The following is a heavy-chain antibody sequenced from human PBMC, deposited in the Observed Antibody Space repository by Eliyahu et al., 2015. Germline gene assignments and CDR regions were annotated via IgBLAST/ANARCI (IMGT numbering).Heavy chain of an antibody. CDR2: ISYDGSNK. J-gene: IGHJ5*02. V-gene: IGHV3-30*18. CDR3: AKDDGIAAAGTDLLFDP. Sequence: QVQLVESGGGVVQPGRSLRLSCAASGFTFSSYGMHWVRQAPGKGLEWVAVISYDGSNKYYADSVKGRFTISRDNSKNTLYLQMNSLRAEDTAVYYCAKDDGIAAAGTDLLFDPWGQGTLVTVSS. D-gene: IGHD6-13*01. CDR1: GFTFSSYG.